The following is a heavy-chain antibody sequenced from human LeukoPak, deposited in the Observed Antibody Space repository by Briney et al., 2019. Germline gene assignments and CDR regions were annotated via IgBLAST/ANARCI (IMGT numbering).Heavy chain of an antibody. J-gene: IGHJ3*01. CDR2: IYYSGST. CDR3: ARDPAVIWFGEEGFDVFDV. Sequence: SETLSLTCTVSGGSISSSSYYWGWIRQPPGKGLEWIGSIYYSGSTYYNPSLKSRVTISLDTSKNQFSLKLISVTAADTAVYYCARDPAVIWFGEEGFDVFDVWGQGTMVTVSS. CDR1: GGSISSSSYY. V-gene: IGHV4-39*07. D-gene: IGHD3-10*01.